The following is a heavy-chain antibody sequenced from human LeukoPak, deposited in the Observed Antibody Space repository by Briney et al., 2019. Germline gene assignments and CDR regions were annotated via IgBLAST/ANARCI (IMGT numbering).Heavy chain of an antibody. CDR2: ISGSGGST. CDR1: GLTFSSYA. J-gene: IGHJ4*02. D-gene: IGHD2-2*01. Sequence: GGSLRLSCAASGLTFSSYAMSWVRQASGKGLDWVSAISGSGGSTYYADSVKGRFTISRDNSKNTLYLQMNSLRAEDTAVYYCVYYCSSTSCYLQGYWGQGTLVTVSS. CDR3: VYYCSSTSCYLQGY. V-gene: IGHV3-23*01.